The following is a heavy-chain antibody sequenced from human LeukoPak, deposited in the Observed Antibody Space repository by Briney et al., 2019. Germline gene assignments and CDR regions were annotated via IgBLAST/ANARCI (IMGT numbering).Heavy chain of an antibody. Sequence: GGSLRLSCAASGVIISSYAMSWVRQAPGKGLEWVSAINGRGDNTYYADFVKGRFTISRDNSKSTVYLQMNSLRTEDTAVYYCAKDRVSPGFNWFDPWGQGTLVTVPS. V-gene: IGHV3-23*01. CDR2: INGRGDNT. CDR1: GVIISSYA. J-gene: IGHJ5*02. D-gene: IGHD2/OR15-2a*01. CDR3: AKDRVSPGFNWFDP.